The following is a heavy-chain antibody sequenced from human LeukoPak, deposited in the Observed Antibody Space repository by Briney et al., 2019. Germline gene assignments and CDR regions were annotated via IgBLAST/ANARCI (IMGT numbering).Heavy chain of an antibody. V-gene: IGHV3-74*01. Sequence: GGSLRLSCAASGFTFSSYWMHWVRQAPGKGLVWVSRINTDGSSTSYADSVKGRFTISRDNAKNTLYLQMNSLRAEDTAVYYCAREYSCSGNNWFDPWGQGTLVTVSS. D-gene: IGHD6-13*01. J-gene: IGHJ5*02. CDR1: GFTFSSYW. CDR2: INTDGSST. CDR3: AREYSCSGNNWFDP.